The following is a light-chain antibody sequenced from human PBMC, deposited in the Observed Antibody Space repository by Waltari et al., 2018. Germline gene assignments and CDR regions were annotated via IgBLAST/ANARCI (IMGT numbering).Light chain of an antibody. Sequence: IALTQSPVTFSVPPGDAFSLSCTASENVGTDVAWYRHKPGQPPRLLIYFANSRATGVPARISGSGSGTDFTLSISSLESEDFAFYYCQQSRRWPQRTFGQGTKLEI. CDR2: FAN. CDR3: QQSRRWPQRT. J-gene: IGKJ2*01. V-gene: IGKV3D-15*01. CDR1: ENVGTD.